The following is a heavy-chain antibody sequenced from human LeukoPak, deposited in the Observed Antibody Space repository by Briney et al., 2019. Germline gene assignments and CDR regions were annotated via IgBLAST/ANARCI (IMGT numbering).Heavy chain of an antibody. CDR1: GGTFSSYA. J-gene: IGHJ4*02. D-gene: IGHD3-10*01. CDR3: AREAGGLLNYFDY. CDR2: IIPIFGTA. Sequence: SVKVSCKASGGTFSSYAISWVRQAPGQGLEWMGGIIPIFGTANYAQKFQGRVTITADESTSTAYMELSSLRSEDTAVYYCAREAGGLLNYFDYWGQGTLVTVSS. V-gene: IGHV1-69*01.